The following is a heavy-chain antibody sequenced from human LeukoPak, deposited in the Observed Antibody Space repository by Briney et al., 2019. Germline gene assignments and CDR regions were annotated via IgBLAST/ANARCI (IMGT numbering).Heavy chain of an antibody. CDR3: ASRERQYSRDDMSDY. Sequence: GESLQISCKGSGYSFTSYWIGWVRPMPGKGLEWMGIIYPRDSDTRYSLAFQGQVTISVDKSINTAYLQWSSLKASDTAMYYCASRERQYSRDDMSDYWGQGTLVTVSS. CDR2: IYPRDSDT. D-gene: IGHD5-18*01. J-gene: IGHJ4*02. V-gene: IGHV5-51*01. CDR1: GYSFTSYW.